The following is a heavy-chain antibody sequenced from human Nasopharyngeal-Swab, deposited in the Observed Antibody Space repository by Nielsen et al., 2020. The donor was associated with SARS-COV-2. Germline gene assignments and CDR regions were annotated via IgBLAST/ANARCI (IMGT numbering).Heavy chain of an antibody. V-gene: IGHV1-3*01. D-gene: IGHD3-3*01. CDR1: GYTFTYHV. Sequence: ASVKVSCKASGYTFTYHVIHWVRQAPGQRLEWMGWINVGNDNRRYSLKFHDRITITRDTSASTAYMELSSLISEDTAVYYCARAKVSWSGEFDYWGQGTLVTVSS. CDR2: INVGNDNR. CDR3: ARAKVSWSGEFDY. J-gene: IGHJ4*02.